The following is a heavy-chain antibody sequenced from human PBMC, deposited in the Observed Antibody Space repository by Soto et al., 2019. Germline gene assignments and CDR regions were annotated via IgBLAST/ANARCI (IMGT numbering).Heavy chain of an antibody. CDR2: INPSGGST. Sequence: ASVKVSCKASGYTFTGAYMHWVRQAPGQGLEWMGIINPSGGSTSYAQKFQGRVTMTRDTSTSTVYMELNSLRAEDTAVYYCARDLRDIVVVVDDYYGMDVWGQGTTVTVSS. D-gene: IGHD2-15*01. V-gene: IGHV1-46*01. CDR1: GYTFTGAY. CDR3: ARDLRDIVVVVDDYYGMDV. J-gene: IGHJ6*02.